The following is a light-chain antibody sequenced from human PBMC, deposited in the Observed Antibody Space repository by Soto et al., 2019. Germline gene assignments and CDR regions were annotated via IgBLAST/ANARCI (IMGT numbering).Light chain of an antibody. Sequence: EIVVTQSPDTLSLSPGESATVSCRASQRVDGNYLAWYQVKPDQAPRLLIYDASSRPTGIPDRFRGSGSGTDFTLTISRLEPEDFAVYYCQQYGSSPLTFAGGTKVDIK. V-gene: IGKV3-20*01. CDR3: QQYGSSPLT. CDR2: DAS. J-gene: IGKJ4*01. CDR1: QRVDGNY.